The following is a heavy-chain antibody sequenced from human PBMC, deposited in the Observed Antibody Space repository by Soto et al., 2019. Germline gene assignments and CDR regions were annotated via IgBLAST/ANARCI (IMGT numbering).Heavy chain of an antibody. V-gene: IGHV3-48*02. D-gene: IGHD3-22*01. CDR1: GFTFSTYT. J-gene: IGHJ4*02. Sequence: PGGSLRLSCAASGFTFSTYTMNWVRQAPGKGLEWVSDISISSSTIYYADSVKGRFTISRDNAKNSLYLQMSGLRDEDTAVYYCARGYYYDSSGYYTLLDYWGRGTLVTVSS. CDR2: ISISSSTI. CDR3: ARGYYYDSSGYYTLLDY.